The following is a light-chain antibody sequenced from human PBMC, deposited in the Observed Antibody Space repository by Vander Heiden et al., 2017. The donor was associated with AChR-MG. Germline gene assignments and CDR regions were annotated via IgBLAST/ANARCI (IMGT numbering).Light chain of an antibody. V-gene: IGLV10-54*01. Sequence: QAGLTQPPSVSKDLGQTATLTCTGDTNNVATQGASWLQHHPGRPPKLLMQRNDNRPLGISERFSAFRSGNTASLIITGLQPDDEAEYYCSTWDSSLSVVVFGGGTKLTVL. CDR3: STWDSSLSVVV. J-gene: IGLJ3*02. CDR1: TNNVATQG. CDR2: RND.